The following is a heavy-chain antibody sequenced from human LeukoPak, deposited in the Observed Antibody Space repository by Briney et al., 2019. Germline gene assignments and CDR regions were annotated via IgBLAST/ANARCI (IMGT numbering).Heavy chain of an antibody. Sequence: GGSLRLSCAASGFSFSNYGMNWVRQAPGKGLEWVSSISSSSSYIYYADSVKGRFTISRDNAKNSLYLQMNSLRAEDTAVYYCARVRYDNAFDIWGQGTMVTVSS. CDR3: ARVRYDNAFDI. CDR1: GFSFSNYG. J-gene: IGHJ3*02. V-gene: IGHV3-21*01. CDR2: ISSSSSYI. D-gene: IGHD2-2*01.